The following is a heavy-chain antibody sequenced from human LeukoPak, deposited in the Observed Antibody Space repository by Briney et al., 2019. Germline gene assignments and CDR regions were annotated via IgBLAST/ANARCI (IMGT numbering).Heavy chain of an antibody. CDR2: ISGSGGST. Sequence: GGSLRLSCAASGFTFSSYAMSWVRQAPGKGLEWVSAISGSGGSTYYADSVKGRFTIPRDNSKNTLYLQMNSLRAEDTAVYYCAKSYYYDSSGYYSRAGTNWFDPWGQGTLVTVSS. D-gene: IGHD3-22*01. CDR1: GFTFSSYA. CDR3: AKSYYYDSSGYYSRAGTNWFDP. J-gene: IGHJ5*02. V-gene: IGHV3-23*01.